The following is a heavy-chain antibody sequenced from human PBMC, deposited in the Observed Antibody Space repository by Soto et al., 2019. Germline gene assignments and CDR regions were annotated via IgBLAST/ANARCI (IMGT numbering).Heavy chain of an antibody. J-gene: IGHJ4*02. CDR3: ARAWGYYFDY. CDR2: IYYSGST. CDR1: GGSISSGGYY. D-gene: IGHD3-16*01. Sequence: PSETLSLTCTFSGGSISSGGYYLSWIRQHPGKGLEWIGYIYYSGSTNYNPSLKSRVTISVDTSKNQFSLKLSSVPAADTAVYYCARAWGYYFDYSGKGTLVTVSS. V-gene: IGHV4-61*08.